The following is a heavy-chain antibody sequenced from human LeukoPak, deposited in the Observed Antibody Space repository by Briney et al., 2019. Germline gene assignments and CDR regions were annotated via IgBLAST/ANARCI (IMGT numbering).Heavy chain of an antibody. CDR3: TRGTVRSSFDY. CDR1: GFTFSSYA. D-gene: IGHD3-3*01. J-gene: IGHJ4*02. Sequence: GGSLRLSCAASGFTFSSYAMGWVRQAPGKGLEWVSAISGSGGSTYYADSVKGRFTISRDNSKNTLYLQMNSLRVEDTAVYYCTRGTVRSSFDYWGQGTLVTVSS. CDR2: ISGSGGST. V-gene: IGHV3-23*01.